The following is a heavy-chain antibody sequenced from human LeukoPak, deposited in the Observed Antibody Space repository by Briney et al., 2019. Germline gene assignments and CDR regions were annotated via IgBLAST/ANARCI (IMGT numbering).Heavy chain of an antibody. V-gene: IGHV3-30*02. CDR3: AKEIWPTVTTPGHTHFDY. CDR1: GFTFSHYG. Sequence: GGSLRLSCAASGFTFSHYGMHWVRQAPGKGLEWVAFIRYDGRNKYYADSVKGRFTISRDNSKNTLCLQMNSLRAEDTAVYYCAKEIWPTVTTPGHTHFDYWGQGTLVTVSS. CDR2: IRYDGRNK. J-gene: IGHJ4*02. D-gene: IGHD4-17*01.